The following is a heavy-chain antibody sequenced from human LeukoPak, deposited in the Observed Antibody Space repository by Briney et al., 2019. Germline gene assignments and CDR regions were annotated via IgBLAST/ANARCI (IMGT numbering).Heavy chain of an antibody. CDR2: ISGSGGST. Sequence: PGGSLRLSCAASRFTLSSNAMSWVRQAPGKGLGGVSAISGSGGSTYYADSVKGRFTISSDNSKNTLYLQMNSLRAEDTAVYYCAKAPPYYYGSGSYYTRNYFDYWGQGTLVTVSS. V-gene: IGHV3-23*01. J-gene: IGHJ4*02. CDR3: AKAPPYYYGSGSYYTRNYFDY. D-gene: IGHD3-10*01. CDR1: RFTLSSNA.